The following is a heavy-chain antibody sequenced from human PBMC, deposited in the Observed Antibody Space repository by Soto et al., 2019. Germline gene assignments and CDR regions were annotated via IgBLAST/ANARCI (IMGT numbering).Heavy chain of an antibody. CDR1: GFIFSNYW. CDR2: INEDGGVR. J-gene: IGHJ4*02. Sequence: SCVASGFIFSNYWMTWVRQAPGQGLECVANINEDGGVRNYVDSVRGRFTISRDNAKNSLYLEMNDLKADDTAIYYCAKDVWGPDYWGQGTLVTVSS. D-gene: IGHD3-16*01. CDR3: AKDVWGPDY. V-gene: IGHV3-7*03.